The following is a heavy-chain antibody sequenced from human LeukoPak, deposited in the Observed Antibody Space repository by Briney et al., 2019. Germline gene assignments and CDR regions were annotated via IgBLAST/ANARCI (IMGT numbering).Heavy chain of an antibody. V-gene: IGHV3-7*01. Sequence: GGSLRLSCAASGFTFSNYWMTWVRQAPGKGLEWVSNINQDGTGKYYADSVKGRFTISRDNAENSLYLQMNSLRAEDTAVYYCTRDTGCPGGTCYSFYDYWGQGTLVTVSS. CDR2: INQDGTGK. D-gene: IGHD2-15*01. CDR1: GFTFSNYW. CDR3: TRDTGCPGGTCYSFYDY. J-gene: IGHJ4*02.